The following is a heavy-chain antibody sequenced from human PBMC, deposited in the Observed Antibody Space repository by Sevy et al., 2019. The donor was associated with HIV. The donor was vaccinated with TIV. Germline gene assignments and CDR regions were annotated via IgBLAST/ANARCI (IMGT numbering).Heavy chain of an antibody. CDR3: ATGREYYEGNSGYFDY. D-gene: IGHD3-3*01. CDR2: FDPEDGER. J-gene: IGHJ4*02. CDR1: GYTLTQLS. V-gene: IGHV1-24*01. Sequence: ASVKVSCKVSGYTLTQLSMHWVRQAPGKGLEWLGSFDPEDGERIYAQKSQGRFTMTEETSTDTAYMELSSLRSEDTAIYYWATGREYYEGNSGYFDYWGQGTLVTVSS.